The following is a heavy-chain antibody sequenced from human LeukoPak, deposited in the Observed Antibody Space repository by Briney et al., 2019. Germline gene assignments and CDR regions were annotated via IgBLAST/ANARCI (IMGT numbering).Heavy chain of an antibody. CDR1: GGSFSGYY. CDR2: INHSGST. D-gene: IGHD3-22*01. Sequence: SETLSLTCAVYGGSFSGYYWSWIRQTPGKGLEWIGEINHSGSTNYNPSLKSRVTISVDTSKNQFSLKLSSVTAADTAVYYCARGGGSSGYYTDYWGQGTLVTVSS. J-gene: IGHJ4*02. CDR3: ARGGGSSGYYTDY. V-gene: IGHV4-34*01.